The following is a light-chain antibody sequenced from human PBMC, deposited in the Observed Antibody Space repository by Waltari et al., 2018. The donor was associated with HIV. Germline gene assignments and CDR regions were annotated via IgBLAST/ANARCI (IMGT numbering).Light chain of an antibody. V-gene: IGKV3-20*01. J-gene: IGKJ2*01. CDR1: QSVRSGY. CDR3: QQYGNSPPYT. CDR2: GAS. Sequence: EIVLTQSPGTLSLSPGERATLSCRASQSVRSGYLAWYQQKPGQAPRVLIYGASSRATGIPYRCSGSGSGTDFTLTISRLEPEDFAVYYCQQYGNSPPYTFGQGTKLEIK.